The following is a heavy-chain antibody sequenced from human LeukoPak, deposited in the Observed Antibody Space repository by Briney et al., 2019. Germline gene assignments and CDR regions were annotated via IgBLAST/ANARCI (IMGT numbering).Heavy chain of an antibody. CDR3: SRVMQVAGTSYYYYYMDV. Sequence: GGSLRLSFAASGFTFSSSAMSWVPQAPGKGLEWVSSISWSGDIPYYADSVKGRFTISRDNAKNLLSLQMNSLRAEDTAVYYCSRVMQVAGTSYYYYYMDVWGKGTTVTVSS. V-gene: IGHV3-23*01. D-gene: IGHD6-19*01. CDR1: GFTFSSSA. J-gene: IGHJ6*03. CDR2: ISWSGDIP.